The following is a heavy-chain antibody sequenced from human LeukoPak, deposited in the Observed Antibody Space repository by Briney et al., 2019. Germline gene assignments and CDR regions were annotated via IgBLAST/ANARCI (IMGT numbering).Heavy chain of an antibody. V-gene: IGHV3-33*08. CDR1: GFTFSSYG. Sequence: PGGSLRLSCAASGFTFSSYGMHWVRQAPGKGLEWVAVIWYDGSNKYYADSVKGRFTISRDNSKNTLYVQMNSLRADDTAVYYCARLVGARGGYFDYWGQGTLVTVSS. CDR3: ARLVGARGGYFDY. J-gene: IGHJ4*02. CDR2: IWYDGSNK. D-gene: IGHD1-26*01.